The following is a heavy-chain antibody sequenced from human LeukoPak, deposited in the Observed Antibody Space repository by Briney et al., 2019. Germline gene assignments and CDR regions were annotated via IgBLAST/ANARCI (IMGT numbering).Heavy chain of an antibody. CDR2: FDVIDAKT. Sequence: GASVKVSCKVSGYSLTELSLYWVRQAPGKGLEWMGGFDVIDAKTFYAQKFQGRVTMTEDSSTDTAYMELSSLRSDDTAFYYCAAGRPYSLLDYWGQGTLLTVSS. V-gene: IGHV1-24*01. D-gene: IGHD5-18*01. CDR3: AAGRPYSLLDY. CDR1: GYSLTELS. J-gene: IGHJ4*02.